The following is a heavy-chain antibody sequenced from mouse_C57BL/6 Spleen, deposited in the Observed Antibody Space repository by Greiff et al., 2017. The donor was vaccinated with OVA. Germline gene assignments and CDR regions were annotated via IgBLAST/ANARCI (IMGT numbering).Heavy chain of an antibody. CDR3: ARGGDSSGYNYAMDY. CDR2: IYPRSGNT. CDR1: GYTFTSYG. V-gene: IGHV1-81*01. D-gene: IGHD3-2*02. J-gene: IGHJ4*01. Sequence: QVQLQQSGAELARPGASVKLSCKASGYTFTSYGISWVKQRTGQGLEWIGEIYPRSGNTYYNEKFKGKATLTADKSSSTAYMELRSLTSEDSAVYFCARGGDSSGYNYAMDYWGQGTSVTVSS.